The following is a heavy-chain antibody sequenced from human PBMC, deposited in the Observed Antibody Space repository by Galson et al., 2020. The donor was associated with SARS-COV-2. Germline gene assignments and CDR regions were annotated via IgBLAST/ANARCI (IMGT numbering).Heavy chain of an antibody. D-gene: IGHD2-21*01. CDR3: AGGECIATDSPRRFGP. CDR1: GASIISHDYF. V-gene: IGHV4-31*02. Sequence: SETLSLTCTVSGASIISHDYFWSWILQLPGTGLEWLGYTYYTGITHYNPSFKSRISMSVDTTKNQFSLKLASVTAADTALYFCAGGECIATDSPRRFGPWGQGALVTVSS. J-gene: IGHJ5*02. CDR2: TYYTGIT.